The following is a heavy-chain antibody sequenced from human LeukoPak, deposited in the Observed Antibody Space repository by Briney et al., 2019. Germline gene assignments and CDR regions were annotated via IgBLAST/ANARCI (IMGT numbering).Heavy chain of an antibody. CDR3: ARDQYYYDSSGYLFDY. CDR1: GGSISSYY. Sequence: PSETLSLTCTVSGGSISSYYWSWIRQPAGKGLEWIGRIHTRSTSYNPSLKSRVTMSVDTSKNQFSLKLSSVTAADTAVYYCARDQYYYDSSGYLFDYWGQGTLVTVSS. D-gene: IGHD3-22*01. CDR2: IHTRST. J-gene: IGHJ4*02. V-gene: IGHV4-4*07.